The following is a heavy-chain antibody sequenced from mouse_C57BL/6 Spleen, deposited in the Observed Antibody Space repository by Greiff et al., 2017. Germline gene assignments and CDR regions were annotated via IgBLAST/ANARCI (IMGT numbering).Heavy chain of an antibody. CDR3: ARGPYEYVAAWFAY. Sequence: EVKLVESGGGLVKPGGSLKLSCAASGFPFSSYAMSWVRQTPEKRLEWVATISAGGSYTYYPDNVKGRFTISRDNAKNNLYLQMSHLKSEDTAMYYGARGPYEYVAAWFAYWGQGTLVTVSA. J-gene: IGHJ3*01. D-gene: IGHD2-4*01. V-gene: IGHV5-4*03. CDR1: GFPFSSYA. CDR2: ISAGGSYT.